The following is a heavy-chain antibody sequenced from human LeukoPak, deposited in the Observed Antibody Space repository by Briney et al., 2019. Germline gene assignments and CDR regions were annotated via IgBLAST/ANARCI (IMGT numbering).Heavy chain of an antibody. CDR3: AKALCATYGTYYFDY. CDR2: SGSGGDT. CDR1: GFTFSSYA. J-gene: IGHJ4*02. D-gene: IGHD1-1*01. Sequence: PAGGSLRLSCAASGFTFSSYAMNWVRQAPGKGLEWVSISGSGGDTYYADSVKGRFTISRDNSKNTLYLQMNSLRAEDTAVYYCAKALCATYGTYYFDYWGQGTLVTVSS. V-gene: IGHV3-23*01.